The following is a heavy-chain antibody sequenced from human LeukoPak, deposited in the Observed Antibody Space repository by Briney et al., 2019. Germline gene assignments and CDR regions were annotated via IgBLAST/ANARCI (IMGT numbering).Heavy chain of an antibody. V-gene: IGHV1-8*01. CDR2: MNPKSGNT. D-gene: IGHD3-22*01. J-gene: IGHJ3*02. CDR3: ASNYYDSSGYFKAPAFDI. Sequence: ASVKVSCKASGYTFTSYDINWVRQATGQGLEWMGWMNPKSGNTGYAQKFQGRVTMTRSSSISTAYMELSSLRSEDTAVYYCASNYYDSSGYFKAPAFDIWGQGTMVTVSS. CDR1: GYTFTSYD.